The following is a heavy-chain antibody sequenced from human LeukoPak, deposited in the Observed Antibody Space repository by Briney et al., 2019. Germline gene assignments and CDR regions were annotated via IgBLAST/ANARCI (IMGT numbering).Heavy chain of an antibody. V-gene: IGHV3-33*01. Sequence: GESLRLSCAASGFTFSSYGMHWVRQAPGKGLEWVAVIWYDGSNKYYADSVKGRFTISRDNSKNTLYLQMNSLRAEDTAVYYCARAPQGYYGSGSYSDYYYYYGMDVWGQGTTVTVSS. CDR2: IWYDGSNK. D-gene: IGHD3-10*01. CDR1: GFTFSSYG. CDR3: ARAPQGYYGSGSYSDYYYYYGMDV. J-gene: IGHJ6*02.